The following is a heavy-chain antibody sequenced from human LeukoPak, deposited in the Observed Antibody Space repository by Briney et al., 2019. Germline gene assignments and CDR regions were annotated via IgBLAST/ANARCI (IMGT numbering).Heavy chain of an antibody. Sequence: GASVKVSCKASGYTFTGYYMHWVRQAPGQGLEWMGWISAYNGNANYAQKLQGRVTMTTDTSTSTAYMELRSLRSDDTAVYYCARVLLDQPETFDPWGQGTLVTVSS. CDR3: ARVLLDQPETFDP. D-gene: IGHD2-2*01. CDR1: GYTFTGYY. V-gene: IGHV1-18*04. J-gene: IGHJ5*02. CDR2: ISAYNGNA.